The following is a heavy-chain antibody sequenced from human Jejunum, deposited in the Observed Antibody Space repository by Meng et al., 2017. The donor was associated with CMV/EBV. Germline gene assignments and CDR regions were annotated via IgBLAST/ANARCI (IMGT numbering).Heavy chain of an antibody. CDR2: INSDGSST. V-gene: IGHV3-74*01. CDR3: ARGIGEN. J-gene: IGHJ4*02. CDR1: GFTFSSYW. Sequence: LGLSGAASGFTFSSYWMHWGRQAPGKGLVWVSSINSDGSSTSYADSVKGRLTISRDNAKNTLYLQMNSLRAEDTAVYYCARGIGENWGQGTLVTVSS. D-gene: IGHD2/OR15-2a*01.